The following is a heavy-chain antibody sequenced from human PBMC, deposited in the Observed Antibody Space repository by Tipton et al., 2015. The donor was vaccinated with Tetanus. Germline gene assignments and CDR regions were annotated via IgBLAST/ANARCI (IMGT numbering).Heavy chain of an antibody. CDR2: IYSSGST. J-gene: IGHJ4*02. Sequence: GLVKPSETLSLTCTVSGGSISGHYWNWIRQPSGKGLEWIGFIYSSGSTNYNPSLKSRVTISVDTSKNQFSLKMSSMTAADTAVYYCARVPLSLYYGLDYWGQGTRVTVSS. V-gene: IGHV4-59*11. CDR3: ARVPLSLYYGLDY. D-gene: IGHD3-16*02. CDR1: GGSISGHY.